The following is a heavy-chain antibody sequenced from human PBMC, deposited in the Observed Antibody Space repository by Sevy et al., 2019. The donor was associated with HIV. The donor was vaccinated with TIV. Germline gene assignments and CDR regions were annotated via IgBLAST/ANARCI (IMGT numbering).Heavy chain of an antibody. CDR2: MYDSGSS. CDR3: TRGGALTYYETSGFQNYIDS. D-gene: IGHD3-22*01. Sequence: SETLSLTCTVSGGSISGHYWGWIRQSPGKGLEWIAYMYDSGSSNYNTSLRSRVTISVDTSKNQISLRLSSVTAADTTEYYCTRGGALTYYETSGFQNYIDSWGPGNLVTVSS. J-gene: IGHJ4*02. CDR1: GGSISGHY. V-gene: IGHV4-59*11.